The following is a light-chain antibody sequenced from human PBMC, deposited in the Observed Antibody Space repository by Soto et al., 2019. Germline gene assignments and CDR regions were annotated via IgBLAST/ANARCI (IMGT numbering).Light chain of an antibody. CDR3: QQSYSLPFT. Sequence: DIQMAQSPSSLSASVGDRVTITCRASQSISSDLNWYQQKPGKAPKLLIYAASSLQRGVPSTFSGSGSGTDFTLTISSLQPADFATYYCQQSYSLPFTLGPGTSVDIK. CDR1: QSISSD. CDR2: AAS. J-gene: IGKJ3*01. V-gene: IGKV1-39*01.